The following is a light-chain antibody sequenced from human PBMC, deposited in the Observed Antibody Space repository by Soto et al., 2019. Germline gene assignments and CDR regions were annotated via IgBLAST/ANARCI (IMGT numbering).Light chain of an antibody. CDR1: QSIRSS. Sequence: DIQMTQSPSTLSASVGDRVTITCRASQSIRSSLAWYQQKPGKAPKLLIYDGSSLERGVPSRFSGSGSGTEFTLTLRSLQPDDFVTYYCQQYNGYSRTFGQGTKVDIK. V-gene: IGKV1-5*01. CDR3: QQYNGYSRT. CDR2: DGS. J-gene: IGKJ1*01.